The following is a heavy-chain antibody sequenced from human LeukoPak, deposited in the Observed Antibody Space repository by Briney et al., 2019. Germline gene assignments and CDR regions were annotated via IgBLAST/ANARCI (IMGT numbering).Heavy chain of an antibody. CDR3: ARDRLYGGNLDY. D-gene: IGHD4-23*01. CDR2: ISYDGSNK. CDR1: GFTFSSYA. V-gene: IGHV3-30-3*01. J-gene: IGHJ4*02. Sequence: PGGSLRLSCAASGFTFSSYAMHWVRQAPGKGLEWVAVISYDGSNKYYADSVKGRFTISRDNSKNTLYLQMNSLRAEDTAVYYCARDRLYGGNLDYWGQGTLVTVSS.